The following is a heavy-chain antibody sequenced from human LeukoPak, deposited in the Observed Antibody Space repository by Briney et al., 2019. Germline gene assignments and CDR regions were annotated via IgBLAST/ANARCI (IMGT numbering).Heavy chain of an antibody. CDR2: TFYRSKWYN. Sequence: SQTLSLTCAISGDSVSSNSAAWNWIRQSRSRGLEWLGRTFYRSKWYNDYAVSVKSRITINPDTSKNQDSLQLNSVTPEDTAVYYCARVTSFRYYDIWSRWDYWGQGTLVTVSS. V-gene: IGHV6-1*01. D-gene: IGHD3-3*01. CDR1: GDSVSSNSAA. J-gene: IGHJ4*02. CDR3: ARVTSFRYYDIWSRWDY.